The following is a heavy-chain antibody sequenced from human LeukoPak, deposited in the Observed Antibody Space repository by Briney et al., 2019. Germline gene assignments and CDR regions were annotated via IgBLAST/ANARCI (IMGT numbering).Heavy chain of an antibody. CDR3: ARLFRVVPAAIHT. V-gene: IGHV3-23*01. J-gene: IGHJ5*02. Sequence: GGSLRLTCAASGFTFSSYAMSWVREAPGKGLEWVSGISGSGGSAFYPVSVKGRFTISRDNSEKTLYLQMISLRAEDTAVYYCARLFRVVPAAIHTWGQGTLVTVSS. CDR2: ISGSGGSA. CDR1: GFTFSSYA. D-gene: IGHD2-2*01.